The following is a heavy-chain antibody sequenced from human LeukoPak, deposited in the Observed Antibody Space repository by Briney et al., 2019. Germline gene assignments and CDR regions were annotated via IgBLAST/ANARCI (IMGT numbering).Heavy chain of an antibody. D-gene: IGHD4-23*01. J-gene: IGHJ5*02. V-gene: IGHV1-3*01. CDR1: GYTFTSYA. CDR3: ARDFRDYGGNFNWFDP. CDR2: INAGNGNT. Sequence: ASVKVSCKASGYTFTSYAMHWVRQAPGQRLEWMGWINAGNGNTKYSQKFQGRVTITWDTSASTAYMELSSLRSEDTAVYYCARDFRDYGGNFNWFDPWGQGTLVTVSS.